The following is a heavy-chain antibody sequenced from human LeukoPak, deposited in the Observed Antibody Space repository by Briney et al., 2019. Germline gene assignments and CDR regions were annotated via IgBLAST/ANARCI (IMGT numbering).Heavy chain of an antibody. V-gene: IGHV3-7*04. D-gene: IGHD5-18*01. CDR3: ARGGYSYGFGSGGDYYFDY. J-gene: IGHJ4*02. CDR2: IKQDGSEK. CDR1: GFTFSSYW. Sequence: PGGSLRLSCAASGFTFSSYWMSWVRQAPGKGLEWVANIKQDGSEKYYVDSVKGRFTISRDNAKNSLYLQMNSLRAEDTAVYYCARGGYSYGFGSGGDYYFDYWGQGTLVTVSS.